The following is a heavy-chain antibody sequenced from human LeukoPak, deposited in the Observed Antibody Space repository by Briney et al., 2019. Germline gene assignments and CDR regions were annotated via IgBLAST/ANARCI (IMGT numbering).Heavy chain of an antibody. D-gene: IGHD5-24*01. V-gene: IGHV3-48*01. CDR2: ISSSGSTI. CDR3: ASMATTPLKYFDS. J-gene: IGHJ4*02. CDR1: GFAFSNYN. Sequence: GGSLRLSCAVPGFAFSNYNMNWVRQAPGKGLEWVSYISSSGSTIYYADSVKGRFTISRDNSKNTLYLQMNSLRAEDTAVYYCASMATTPLKYFDSWGQGTLVTVSS.